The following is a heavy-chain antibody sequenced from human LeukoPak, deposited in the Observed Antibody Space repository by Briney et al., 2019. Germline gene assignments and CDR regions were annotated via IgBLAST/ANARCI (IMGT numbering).Heavy chain of an antibody. J-gene: IGHJ4*02. CDR1: GFTFHSYW. V-gene: IGHV3-74*01. Sequence: TGGSLRLSCAASGFTFHSYWMHWVRQAPGKGLVWVSRIDNDGGSTTYADSVKGRFTISRDNAKNTLYLQMNSLRAEDTAVYYCAKVGPGVVPAASFDYWGQGTLVTVSS. CDR2: IDNDGGST. D-gene: IGHD2-2*01. CDR3: AKVGPGVVPAASFDY.